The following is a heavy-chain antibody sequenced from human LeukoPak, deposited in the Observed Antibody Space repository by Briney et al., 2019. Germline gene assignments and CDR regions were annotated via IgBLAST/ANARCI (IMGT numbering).Heavy chain of an antibody. CDR1: GFTVSSNY. J-gene: IGHJ4*02. V-gene: IGHV3-53*01. Sequence: PGGSLRLSCAASGFTVSSNYMSWVRQAPGKGLEWVSVIYSGGSTYYADSVKGRFTISRDNSKNTLYLQMNSLRAEDTAVYYCAKDLDGSGMYGGTDSWGQGTPVTVSS. CDR3: AKDLDGSGMYGGTDS. D-gene: IGHD6-19*01. CDR2: IYSGGST.